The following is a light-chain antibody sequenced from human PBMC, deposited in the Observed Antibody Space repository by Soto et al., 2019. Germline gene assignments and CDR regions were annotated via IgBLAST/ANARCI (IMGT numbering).Light chain of an antibody. CDR3: QQYNSAPLT. CDR1: QGISSY. CDR2: AAS. J-gene: IGKJ4*01. Sequence: AILLTQSPSSLSASTGDRVTITCRASQGISSYLASYQQKPVQAPKLLIYAASTLHSGVPSRFSGSGSGTDFTLTISRLQPEDVAAYYCQQYNSAPLTFGGGTKVDIK. V-gene: IGKV1-8*01.